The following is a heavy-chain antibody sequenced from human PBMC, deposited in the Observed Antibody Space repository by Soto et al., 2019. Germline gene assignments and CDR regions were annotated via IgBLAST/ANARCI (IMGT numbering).Heavy chain of an antibody. J-gene: IGHJ6*02. CDR1: GVSIISSSYY. D-gene: IGHD6-13*01. CDR3: ARQAAGSIYYYYYYGMDV. CDR2: IYYSGST. V-gene: IGHV4-39*01. Sequence: PEETLSLTFTFSGVSIISSSYYWGFIRQPPGKGLEWIGSIYYSGSTYYNPSLKSRVTISVDTSKNQFSLKLSSVTAADTAVYYCARQAAGSIYYYYYYGMDVWGQGTTVTVSS.